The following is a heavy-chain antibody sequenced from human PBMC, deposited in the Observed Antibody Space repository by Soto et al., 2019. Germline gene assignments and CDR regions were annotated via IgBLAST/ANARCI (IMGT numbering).Heavy chain of an antibody. J-gene: IGHJ4*02. V-gene: IGHV1-58*01. CDR1: GFTFPSSA. CDR2: IVVGSGNT. Sequence: VKVSCKASGFTFPSSAVQWVRQARGLRLEWIGWIVVGSGNTNSAQKFQERVTFTRDMSTSTVYMELSSLKFEDTAVYYCAADDMTTFIWGQGTLVTVSS. D-gene: IGHD1-1*01. CDR3: AADDMTTFI.